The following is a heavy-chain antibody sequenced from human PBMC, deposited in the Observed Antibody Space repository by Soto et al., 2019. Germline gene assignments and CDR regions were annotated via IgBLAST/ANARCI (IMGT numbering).Heavy chain of an antibody. V-gene: IGHV1-2*02. CDR2: INPNSGGT. CDR1: GYTFTAHY. Sequence: RASVKVSCKASGYTFTAHYMHWVRQAPGQGLEWMGWINPNSGGTNYAQKFQGRVTMTRDTSISTAYMELSRLRSDATAVYYCARVPDIVVVVAATRHAFDIWGQGTMVTVSS. D-gene: IGHD2-15*01. CDR3: ARVPDIVVVVAATRHAFDI. J-gene: IGHJ3*02.